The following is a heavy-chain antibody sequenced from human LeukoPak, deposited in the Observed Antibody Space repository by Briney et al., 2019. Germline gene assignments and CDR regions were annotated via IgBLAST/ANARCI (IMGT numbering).Heavy chain of an antibody. CDR1: GYTFTGYY. V-gene: IGHV1-2*02. CDR2: INPNSGGT. J-gene: IGHJ5*02. CDR3: ARDLSWELGQSWFDP. D-gene: IGHD1-26*01. Sequence: ASVKVSCKASGYTFTGYYMHWVRQAPGQGLEWMGWINPNSGGTNYAQKFQGRVTMTRDTSISTAYMELSRLRSDDTAVYYCARDLSWELGQSWFDPWGQGTLVTVSS.